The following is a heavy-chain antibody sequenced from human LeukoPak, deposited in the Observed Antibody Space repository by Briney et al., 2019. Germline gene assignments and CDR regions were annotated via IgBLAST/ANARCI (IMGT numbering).Heavy chain of an antibody. V-gene: IGHV1-2*02. CDR1: GYTFTSYY. J-gene: IGHJ4*02. CDR3: ARGAHYHDSSQGYDY. Sequence: ASVTVSFKASGYTFTSYYIHWVRQAPGQGLEWMGWINPNSGGTNYAQKFQGRVTMTRDTSISTAYMELSGLRSDDTAVYYCARGAHYHDSSQGYDYWGQGTLVTVSS. D-gene: IGHD3-22*01. CDR2: INPNSGGT.